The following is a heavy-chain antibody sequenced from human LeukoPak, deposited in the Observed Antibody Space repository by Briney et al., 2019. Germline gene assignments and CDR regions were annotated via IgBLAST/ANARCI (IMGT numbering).Heavy chain of an antibody. CDR1: GGSISSSSYY. J-gene: IGHJ6*03. Sequence: SSETLSLTCTVSGGSISSSSYYWGWIRQPPGKGLEWIGSIYTSGNTNYNPSLKSRVTISVDTSKNQFSLKLSSVTAADTAVYYCARVGEVTFYYYYYYMDVWGKGTTVTVSS. D-gene: IGHD3-16*02. CDR3: ARVGEVTFYYYYYYMDV. V-gene: IGHV4-39*07. CDR2: IYTSGNT.